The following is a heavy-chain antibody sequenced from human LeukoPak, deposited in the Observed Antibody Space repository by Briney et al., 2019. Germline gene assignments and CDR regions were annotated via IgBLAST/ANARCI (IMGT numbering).Heavy chain of an antibody. Sequence: SETLSLTCAVYGGSFSGYYWSWIRQPPGKGLEWIGEINHSGSTNYNPSLKSRVTISVDTSKNQFSLKLSSVTAADTAVYYCAFTAPYCSSTSCYRKGWFDPWGQGTLATVSS. CDR3: AFTAPYCSSTSCYRKGWFDP. D-gene: IGHD2-2*01. CDR2: INHSGST. CDR1: GGSFSGYY. J-gene: IGHJ5*02. V-gene: IGHV4-34*01.